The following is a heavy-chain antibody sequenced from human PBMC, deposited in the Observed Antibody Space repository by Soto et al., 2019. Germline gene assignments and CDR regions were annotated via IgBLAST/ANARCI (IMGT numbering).Heavy chain of an antibody. D-gene: IGHD2-15*01. CDR3: ARGEDCSGWSCYRYGFDP. V-gene: IGHV1-8*01. CDR2: MNPNSGKT. J-gene: IGHJ5*02. Sequence: QVQLVQSGAEVKKPGSSVKVSCKASGDTFTSYDINWVRQATGQGLEWMGWMNPNSGKTDYAQKFQGRVTMTRNTAVSTAYMELRSRRSEDTDVYYCARGEDCSGWSCYRYGFDPWGQGTLVTVSS. CDR1: GDTFTSYD.